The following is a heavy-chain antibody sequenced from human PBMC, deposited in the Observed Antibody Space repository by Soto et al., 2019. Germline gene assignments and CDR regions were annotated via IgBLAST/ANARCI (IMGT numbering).Heavy chain of an antibody. D-gene: IGHD3-10*01. CDR2: IYSDEDK. Sequence: QITLKESGPTLVKPTQTLTLTCTFSGFSLTINRVGVGWIRQPPGKALEWLALIYSDEDKRYNPSLKNRLTINEDSSNNQVVLTMTNMDPVDTATYYCAHSAYAYGLPGDYWGQGTLVTVSS. CDR3: AHSAYAYGLPGDY. V-gene: IGHV2-5*02. CDR1: GFSLTINRVG. J-gene: IGHJ4*02.